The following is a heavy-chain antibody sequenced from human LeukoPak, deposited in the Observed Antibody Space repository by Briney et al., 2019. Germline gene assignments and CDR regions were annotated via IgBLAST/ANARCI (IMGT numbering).Heavy chain of an antibody. D-gene: IGHD3-3*01. CDR2: INHSGST. Sequence: PSETLSLTCAVYGGSFSGYYWSWIRQPPGKGLEWIGEINHSGSTNYNPSLKSRVTISVDTSKNQFSLKLSSVTAADTAVYYCARGITIFGVVVSNWFDPWGQGTLVTVSS. CDR3: ARGITIFGVVVSNWFDP. CDR1: GGSFSGYY. J-gene: IGHJ5*02. V-gene: IGHV4-34*01.